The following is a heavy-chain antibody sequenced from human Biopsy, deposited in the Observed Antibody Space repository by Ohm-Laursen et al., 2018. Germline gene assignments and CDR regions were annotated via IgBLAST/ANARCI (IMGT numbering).Heavy chain of an antibody. D-gene: IGHD4-23*01. J-gene: IGHJ4*02. Sequence: TLSFTCSVSGGSFTGHYWICLPQPPGKGLESTGHISYTGYTSYNASLKSRVTISVDTSRNLFSLRLSSLTAADTAVYYCARGSNDFGGLYFPRWGQGTLLTVSS. CDR1: GGSFTGHY. CDR3: ARGSNDFGGLYFPR. CDR2: ISYTGYT. V-gene: IGHV4-59*11.